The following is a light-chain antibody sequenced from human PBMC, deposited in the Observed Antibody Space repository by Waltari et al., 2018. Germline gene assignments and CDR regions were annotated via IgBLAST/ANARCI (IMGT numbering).Light chain of an antibody. V-gene: IGKV1-6*01. CDR2: TIS. Sequence: AIQMTQSPSALSASVGDRVTTTCRASQVIGNALAWYQQRPGKAPNLLIYTISKLQSGVPSRFRGSGSGADFTLTISSLQPEDFATYYCLQDYDYPHTFGQGTKVEIK. CDR1: QVIGNA. J-gene: IGKJ2*01. CDR3: LQDYDYPHT.